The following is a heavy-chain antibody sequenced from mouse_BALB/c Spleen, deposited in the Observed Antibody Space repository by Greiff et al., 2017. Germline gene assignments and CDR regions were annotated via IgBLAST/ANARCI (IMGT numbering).Heavy chain of an antibody. CDR2: IRSKSNNYAT. CDR3: VRHGYYEGWYFDV. D-gene: IGHD2-4*01. J-gene: IGHJ1*01. Sequence: EVHLVESGGGLVQPKGSLKLSCAASGFTFNTYAMNWVRQAPGKGLEWVARIRSKSNNYATYYADSVKDRFTISRDDSQSMLYLQMNNLKTEDTAMYYCVRHGYYEGWYFDVWGAGTTVTVSS. V-gene: IGHV10-1*02. CDR1: GFTFNTYA.